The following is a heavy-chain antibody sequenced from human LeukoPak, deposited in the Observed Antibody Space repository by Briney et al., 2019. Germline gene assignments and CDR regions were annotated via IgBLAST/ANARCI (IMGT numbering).Heavy chain of an antibody. CDR2: IYYSGST. V-gene: IGHV4-59*08. CDR1: GDSIXSXX. J-gene: IGHJ4*02. Sequence: LXLTXTVFGDSIXSXXNWIRQPPGKGXEWXXYIYYSGSTKYNPSLKSRVTILVDTSNNQFSLKLTSVTAADTAVYYCARRSPYSSGWYDFDYWGQGTLVTVSS. D-gene: IGHD6-19*01. CDR3: ARRSPYSSGWYDFDY.